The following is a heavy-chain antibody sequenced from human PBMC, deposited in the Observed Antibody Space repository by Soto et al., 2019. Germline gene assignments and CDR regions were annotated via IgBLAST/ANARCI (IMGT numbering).Heavy chain of an antibody. V-gene: IGHV3-48*02. Sequence: ESGGGLVQPGGSLRLSCAASGFTFSSYSMNWVRQAPGKGLEWVSYISSSSSTIYYADSVKGRFTISRDNAKNSLYLQMNSLRDEDTAVYYCARGYYYDSSGLVGYWGQGTLVTVSS. CDR2: ISSSSSTI. J-gene: IGHJ4*02. D-gene: IGHD3-22*01. CDR3: ARGYYYDSSGLVGY. CDR1: GFTFSSYS.